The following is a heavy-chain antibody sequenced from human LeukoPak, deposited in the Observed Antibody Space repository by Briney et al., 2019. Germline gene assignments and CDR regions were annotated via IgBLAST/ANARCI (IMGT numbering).Heavy chain of an antibody. Sequence: ASVKVSCKASGGTFSSYAISWVRQAPGQGLEWMGGIIPIFGTANYAQKFQGRVTITADESTGTAYMELSSLRSEDTAVYYCAGNDLYYFDYWGQGTLVTVSS. J-gene: IGHJ4*02. V-gene: IGHV1-69*13. CDR3: AGNDLYYFDY. CDR2: IIPIFGTA. D-gene: IGHD1-1*01. CDR1: GGTFSSYA.